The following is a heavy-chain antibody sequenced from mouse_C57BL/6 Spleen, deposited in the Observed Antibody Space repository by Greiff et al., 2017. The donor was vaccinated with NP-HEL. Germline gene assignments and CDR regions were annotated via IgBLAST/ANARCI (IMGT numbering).Heavy chain of an antibody. CDR2: IYPGDGDT. Sequence: QVQLQQSGPELVKPGASVKISCKASGYAFSSSWMNWVKQRPGKGLEWIGRIYPGDGDTNYNGKFKGKATLTADKSSSTAYMQLSSLTSEDSAVYFCARGYDGSSLYAMDYWGQGTSVTVSS. V-gene: IGHV1-82*01. CDR1: GYAFSSSW. D-gene: IGHD1-1*01. J-gene: IGHJ4*01. CDR3: ARGYDGSSLYAMDY.